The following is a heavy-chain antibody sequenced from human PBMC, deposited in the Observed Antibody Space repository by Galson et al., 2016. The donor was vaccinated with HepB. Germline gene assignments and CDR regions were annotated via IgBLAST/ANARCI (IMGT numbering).Heavy chain of an antibody. Sequence: SLRLSCAVSGFTFSSYALTWVRQAPGEGLAWVSTISSGGTKYYADSVKGRFTISRDNSKNTLFLQMNSLKAEDTAIYYCSKDMVTTWTAKNFQHWGQGTLVTVSS. V-gene: IGHV3-23*01. CDR1: GFTFSSYA. D-gene: IGHD5-18*01. J-gene: IGHJ1*01. CDR2: ISSGGTK. CDR3: SKDMVTTWTAKNFQH.